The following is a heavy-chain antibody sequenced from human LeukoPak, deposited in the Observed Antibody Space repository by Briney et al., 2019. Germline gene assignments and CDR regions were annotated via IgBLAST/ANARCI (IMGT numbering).Heavy chain of an antibody. CDR2: ISSGGTYE. D-gene: IGHD3-10*01. J-gene: IGHJ4*02. Sequence: GKSLRLSCAASGFTFSNYAMHWVRQAPGKGLEWVSLISSGGTYEYYADSVKGRFTNSRDNSKNTLYLQLNSLRAEDTAVYYCARDSTYYYDSGSSGPHYFDNWGQGTLVTVSS. CDR1: GFTFSNYA. CDR3: ARDSTYYYDSGSSGPHYFDN. V-gene: IGHV3-30*01.